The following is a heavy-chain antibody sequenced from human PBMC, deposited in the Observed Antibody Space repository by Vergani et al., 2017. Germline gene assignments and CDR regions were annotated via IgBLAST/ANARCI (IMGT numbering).Heavy chain of an antibody. CDR3: AYEPRGVCSSTSCLLRDYMDV. Sequence: QVQLQQWGAGLLKPSETLSLTCAVYGGSFSGYYWSWIRQPPGKGLEWIGEINHSGSTNYNPSLKSRVTISVDTSKNQFSLKLSSVTAADTAVYYCAYEPRGVCSSTSCLLRDYMDVWGKGTTVTVSS. CDR2: INHSGST. CDR1: GGSFSGYY. V-gene: IGHV4-34*01. J-gene: IGHJ6*03. D-gene: IGHD2-2*01.